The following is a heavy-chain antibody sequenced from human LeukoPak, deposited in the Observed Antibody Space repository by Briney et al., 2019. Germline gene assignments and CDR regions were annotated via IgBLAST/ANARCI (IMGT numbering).Heavy chain of an antibody. CDR2: FIPIFGTA. CDR3: ARIYYGSGSYYPNGYGMDV. J-gene: IGHJ6*02. CDR1: GGTFSSYA. Sequence: SVKVSCKASGGTFSSYAISWVRRAPGQGLEWMGGFIPIFGTANYAQKFQGRVTITADESTSTAYMELSSLRSEDTAVYYCARIYYGSGSYYPNGYGMDVWGQGTTVTVSS. D-gene: IGHD3-10*01. V-gene: IGHV1-69*13.